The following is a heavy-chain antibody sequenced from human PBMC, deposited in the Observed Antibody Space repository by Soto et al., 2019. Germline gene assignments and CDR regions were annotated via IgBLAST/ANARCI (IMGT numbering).Heavy chain of an antibody. CDR3: TRGHSSSRNYYYYYGLDV. D-gene: IGHD6-13*01. Sequence: GGSLRLSCAASGFTFSGSAMHWVRQASGKGLEWVGRIRSKANSYATAYAASVKGRFTISRDDSKNTAYLQMNSLKTEDTAVYYCTRGHSSSRNYYYYYGLDVWGQGTTVTVSS. J-gene: IGHJ6*02. CDR1: GFTFSGSA. CDR2: IRSKANSYAT. V-gene: IGHV3-73*01.